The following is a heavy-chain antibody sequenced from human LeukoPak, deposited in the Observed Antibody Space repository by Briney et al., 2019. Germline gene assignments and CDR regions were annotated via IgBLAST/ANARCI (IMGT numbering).Heavy chain of an antibody. J-gene: IGHJ3*02. V-gene: IGHV4-59*11. D-gene: IGHD5-18*01. CDR2: IYYSGST. CDR3: ARNSYEDAFDI. CDR1: GGSISSHY. Sequence: SETLSLTCTVSGGSISSHYWSWIRQPPGKGLEWIGYIYYSGSTNYNPSLKSRVTISVDTSKNQFSLKLSSVTAADTAVYYCARNSYEDAFDIWGQGTMVTVSS.